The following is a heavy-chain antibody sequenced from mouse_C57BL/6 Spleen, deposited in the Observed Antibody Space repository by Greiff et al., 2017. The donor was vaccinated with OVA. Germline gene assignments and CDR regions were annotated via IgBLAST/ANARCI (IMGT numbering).Heavy chain of an antibody. CDR3: ASLRRDAMDY. CDR1: GFSLTSYG. J-gene: IGHJ4*01. CDR2: IWGVGST. D-gene: IGHD2-12*01. Sequence: VKVVESGPGLVAPSQSLSITCTVSGFSLTSYGVDWVRQSPGKGLEWLGVIWGVGSTNYNSALKSRLSISKDNSKSQVFLKMNSLQTDDTAMYYCASLRRDAMDYWGQGTSVTVSS. V-gene: IGHV2-6*01.